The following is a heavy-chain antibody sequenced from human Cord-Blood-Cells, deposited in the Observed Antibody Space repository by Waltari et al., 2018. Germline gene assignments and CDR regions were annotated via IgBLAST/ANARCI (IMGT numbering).Heavy chain of an antibody. CDR3: TLVRGGDY. D-gene: IGHD6-6*01. Sequence: EVQLVESGGGLVKPGGSLRLSCAASGFTFSNAWMSWVRQAPGKGVGWVGRIKIKTDGGTTDYAAPVKGRFTISRDDSKNTLYLQMNSLKTEDTAVYYCTLVRGGDYWGQGTLVTVSS. V-gene: IGHV3-15*01. J-gene: IGHJ4*02. CDR2: IKIKTDGGTT. CDR1: GFTFSNAW.